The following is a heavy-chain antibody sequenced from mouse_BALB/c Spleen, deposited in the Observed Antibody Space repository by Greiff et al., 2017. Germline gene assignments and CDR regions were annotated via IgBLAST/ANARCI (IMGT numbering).Heavy chain of an antibody. CDR2: IRNKANGYTT. J-gene: IGHJ3*01. Sequence: VQLKESGGGLVQPGGSLRLSCATSGFTFTDYYMSWVRQPPGKALEWLGFIRNKANGYTTEYSASVKGRFTISRDNSQSILYLQMNTLRAEDSATYYCARALTGSFAYWGQGTLVTVSA. V-gene: IGHV7-3*02. CDR3: ARALTGSFAY. CDR1: GFTFTDYY. D-gene: IGHD2-2*01.